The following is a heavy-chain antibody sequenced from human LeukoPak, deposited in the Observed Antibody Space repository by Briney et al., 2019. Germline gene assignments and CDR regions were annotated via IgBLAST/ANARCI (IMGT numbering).Heavy chain of an antibody. CDR2: ISYDGSNK. D-gene: IGHD6-19*01. V-gene: IGHV3-30-3*01. CDR1: GFTFSSYA. CDR3: ARDLTSSGWYAGGDY. Sequence: PGRSLRLSCAASGFTFSSYAMHWVRQAPGKGLEWVAVISYDGSNKYYADSVKGRLTISRDNSKNTLYLQMNSLRAEDTAVYYCARDLTSSGWYAGGDYWGQGTLVTVSS. J-gene: IGHJ4*02.